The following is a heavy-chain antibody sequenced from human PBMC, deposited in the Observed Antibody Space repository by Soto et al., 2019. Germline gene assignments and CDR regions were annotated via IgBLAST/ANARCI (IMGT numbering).Heavy chain of an antibody. CDR1: GFPFSTYG. CDR3: AKDRGGSGSFDY. CDR2: ISYDETNK. Sequence: VQLVESGGGVVQPGRSLRLSCAASGFPFSTYGMVWVRQAPGKGLEWVAVISYDETNKYYVESVKGRFTISSDNSKNTLYLQRNSLNTEDTAIYYCAKDRGGSGSFDYWGQGTLVTVSS. J-gene: IGHJ4*02. V-gene: IGHV3-30*18. D-gene: IGHD3-10*01.